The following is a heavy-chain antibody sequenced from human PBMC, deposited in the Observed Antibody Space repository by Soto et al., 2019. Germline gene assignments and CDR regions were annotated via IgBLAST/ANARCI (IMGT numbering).Heavy chain of an antibody. D-gene: IGHD6-13*01. V-gene: IGHV3-11*01. CDR2: ISSSGSTI. CDR3: ARVYSSSWYNGMDV. Sequence: QAQLVESGGGLVKPGGSLRLSCAASGFTFSDYYMSWIRQAPGKGLEWVSYISSSGSTIYYADSVKGRFTISRDNAKKSLYVQMNSLRAEDTAVYYCARVYSSSWYNGMDVWGQGTTVTVSS. CDR1: GFTFSDYY. J-gene: IGHJ6*02.